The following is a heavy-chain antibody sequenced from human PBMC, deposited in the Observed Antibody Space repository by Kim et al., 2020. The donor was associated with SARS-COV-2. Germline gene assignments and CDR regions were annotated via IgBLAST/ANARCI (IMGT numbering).Heavy chain of an antibody. D-gene: IGHD3-16*01. V-gene: IGHV3-30-3*01. J-gene: IGHJ6*02. CDR2: ISYDGSNK. CDR3: ARAGGGSYYYGMDV. CDR1: GFTFSSYA. Sequence: GGSLRLSCAASGFTFSSYAMHWVRQAPGKGLEWVAVISYDGSNKYYADSVKGRFTISRDNSKNTLYLQMNSLRAEDTAVYYCARAGGGSYYYGMDVWGQGTTVTVSS.